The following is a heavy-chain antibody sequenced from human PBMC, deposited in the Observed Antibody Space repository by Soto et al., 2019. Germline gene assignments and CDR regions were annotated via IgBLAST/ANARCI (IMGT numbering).Heavy chain of an antibody. Sequence: PGGSLRLSCVASGFTFRDYGMHWVRQAPGKGLEWVAGISHHGLKEHYADSVKGRFTISRDNSKKTVYLQLNSLRGDDTAVYYCAKDWVGGSNKYYFGYWGQGTLVTVSS. CDR3: AKDWVGGSNKYYFGY. J-gene: IGHJ4*02. V-gene: IGHV3-30*18. CDR1: GFTFRDYG. CDR2: ISHHGLKE. D-gene: IGHD1-26*01.